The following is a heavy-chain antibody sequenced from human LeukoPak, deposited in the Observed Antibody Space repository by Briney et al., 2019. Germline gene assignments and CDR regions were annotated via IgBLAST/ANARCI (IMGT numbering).Heavy chain of an antibody. Sequence: GGSLRLSCAASGFSFSSYWMNWVRRAPGKGLEWLANIKEDGSEKYYVDSVKGRFTISRDNAKNSLCLQMDSLRAEDTAVYYCARDPGRQYSSIADVWGQGTTVTVSS. V-gene: IGHV3-7*03. CDR3: ARDPGRQYSSIADV. D-gene: IGHD6-19*01. J-gene: IGHJ6*02. CDR2: IKEDGSEK. CDR1: GFSFSSYW.